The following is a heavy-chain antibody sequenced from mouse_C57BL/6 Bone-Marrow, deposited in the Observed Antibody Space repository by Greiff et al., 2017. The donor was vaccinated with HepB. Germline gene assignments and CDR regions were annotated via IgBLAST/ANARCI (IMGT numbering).Heavy chain of an antibody. V-gene: IGHV1-81*01. CDR3: ARIPIITTVVAYYYFDY. CDR1: GYTFTSYG. CDR2: IYPRSGNT. J-gene: IGHJ2*01. Sequence: VKLQQSGAELARPGASVKLSCKASGYTFTSYGISWVKQRTGQGLEWIGEIYPRSGNTYYNEKFKGKATLTADKSSSTAYMELRSLTSEDSAVYFCARIPIITTVVAYYYFDYWGQGTTLTVSS. D-gene: IGHD1-1*01.